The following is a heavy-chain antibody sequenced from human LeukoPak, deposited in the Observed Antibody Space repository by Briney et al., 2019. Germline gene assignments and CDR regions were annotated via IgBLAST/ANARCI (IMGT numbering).Heavy chain of an antibody. CDR1: GFTFSSYA. V-gene: IGHV3-64*01. D-gene: IGHD2-2*02. Sequence: GGSLRLSCAASGFTFSSYAMHWVRQAPGKGLEYVSAISSNGGSTYYANSVKGRFTISRDNSKNTLYLQMGSLRGEDMAVYYCARDLLPSRGGAPAAIGNWFDPWGQGTLVTVSS. J-gene: IGHJ5*02. CDR2: ISSNGGST. CDR3: ARDLLPSRGGAPAAIGNWFDP.